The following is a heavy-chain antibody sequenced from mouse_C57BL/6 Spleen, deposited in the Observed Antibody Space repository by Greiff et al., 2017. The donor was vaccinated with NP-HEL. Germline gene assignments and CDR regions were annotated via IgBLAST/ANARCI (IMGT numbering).Heavy chain of an antibody. CDR2: IDPENGDT. CDR3: TTGGPAWFAY. J-gene: IGHJ3*01. CDR1: GFNIKDAY. Sequence: VQLQQSGAELVRPGASVKLSCTASGFNIKDAYMHWVKQRPEQGLEWIGWIDPENGDTEYASKFQGKATITADTSSNTAYLQLSSLTSEDTAVYYCTTGGPAWFAYWGQGTLVTVSA. V-gene: IGHV14-4*01.